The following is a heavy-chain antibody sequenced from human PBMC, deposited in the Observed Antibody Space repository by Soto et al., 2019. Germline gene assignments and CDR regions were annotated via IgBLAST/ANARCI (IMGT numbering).Heavy chain of an antibody. CDR3: ARGSYYGSGSYYNWFDP. J-gene: IGHJ5*02. CDR2: IIPIFSTA. V-gene: IGHV1-69*13. Sequence: SVKVSCKASGGTFSNYGISWVRQAPGQGLEWMGGIIPIFSTAIYAQKFQGRVTITADESTSTAYMDLSSLRSEDTAVYFCARGSYYGSGSYYNWFDPWGHGTLVTVSS. D-gene: IGHD3-10*01. CDR1: GGTFSNYG.